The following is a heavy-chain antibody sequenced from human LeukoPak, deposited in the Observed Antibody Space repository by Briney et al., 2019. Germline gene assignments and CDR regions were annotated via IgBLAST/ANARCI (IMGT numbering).Heavy chain of an antibody. J-gene: IGHJ4*02. CDR3: ARQGVIAGTTAGNYFDY. CDR2: IYPGDSDI. V-gene: IGHV5-51*01. Sequence: GESLKISCKASGYTFTYYWIGWVRQMPGKGLEWMGIIYPGDSDIRYSPPFQGQVTISADNSISTAYLQWSSLKASDTAMYYCARQGVIAGTTAGNYFDYWGQGTLVTVSS. CDR1: GYTFTYYW. D-gene: IGHD1-26*01.